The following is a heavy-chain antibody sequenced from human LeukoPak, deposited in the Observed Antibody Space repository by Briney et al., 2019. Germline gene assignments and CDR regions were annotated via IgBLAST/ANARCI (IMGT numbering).Heavy chain of an antibody. CDR3: ASVAATDY. Sequence: SETLSLTCTVSGGSINNYYWSWIRQPPGKGLEWIGEINHSGSTNYNPSLKSRVTISVDTSKNQFSLKLSSVTAADTAVYYCASVAATDYWGQGTLVTVSS. CDR2: INHSGST. V-gene: IGHV4-34*01. CDR1: GGSINNYY. J-gene: IGHJ4*02. D-gene: IGHD2-15*01.